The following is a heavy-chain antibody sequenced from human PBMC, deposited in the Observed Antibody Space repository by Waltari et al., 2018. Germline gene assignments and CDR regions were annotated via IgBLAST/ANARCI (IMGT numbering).Heavy chain of an antibody. CDR3: ARDLVVGSGDY. V-gene: IGHV1-2*02. D-gene: IGHD1-26*01. Sequence: QVHLVQSGAEVKKPGASVKVSCKASGYTFTGYQIHWVRQDPGQGLEWIGWINPNSGGTNYAQNFQGRVTITRDTSIRTAYMELSRLRSDDTAMYYCARDLVVGSGDYWGQGTLVTVSS. J-gene: IGHJ4*02. CDR2: INPNSGGT. CDR1: GYTFTGYQ.